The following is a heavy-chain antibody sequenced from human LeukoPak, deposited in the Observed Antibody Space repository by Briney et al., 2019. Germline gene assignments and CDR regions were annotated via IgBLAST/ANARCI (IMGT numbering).Heavy chain of an antibody. CDR2: INWDGTNT. D-gene: IGHD6-13*01. CDR1: GGNTDDYG. CDR3: VKDLSSNWYSFDY. V-gene: IGHV3-20*04. Sequence: PGGSLRLSCVASGGNTDDYGMSWVRQAPGKGVEWVSGINWDGTNTYYAESVKGRFTISRDSAEKSLYLQMNSLRDDDTAFYYCVKDLSSNWYSFDYWGQGTLVTVSS. J-gene: IGHJ4*02.